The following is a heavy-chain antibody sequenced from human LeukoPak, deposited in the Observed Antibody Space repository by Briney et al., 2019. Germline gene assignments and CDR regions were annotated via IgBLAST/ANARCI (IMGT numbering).Heavy chain of an antibody. D-gene: IGHD2-21*02. Sequence: SETLSLTCSVSGGSISSSYWWSWVRQPPGKGLEWIGEIYHSGSSNYNPSLKSRVTISVDRSKNHFSLNLRSVTAADSAVYFCVRESGPTADDAFDIWGQGTMVTVSS. CDR3: VRESGPTADDAFDI. V-gene: IGHV4-4*02. CDR2: IYHSGSS. J-gene: IGHJ3*02. CDR1: GGSISSSYW.